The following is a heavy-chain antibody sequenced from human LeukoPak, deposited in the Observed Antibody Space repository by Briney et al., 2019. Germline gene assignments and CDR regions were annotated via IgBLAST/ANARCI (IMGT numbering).Heavy chain of an antibody. D-gene: IGHD3-10*01. CDR2: ISAYNGNT. CDR1: GYTFTSYG. CDR3: ARDEGRWDTMVRGARETTDY. J-gene: IGHJ4*02. V-gene: IGHV1-18*01. Sequence: ASVKVSCKASGYTFTSYGISWVRQAPGQGLEWMGWISAYNGNTNYAQKLQGRVTMTTDTSTSTAYMELRSLRSDDTAVYYCARDEGRWDTMVRGARETTDYWGQGTLVTVSS.